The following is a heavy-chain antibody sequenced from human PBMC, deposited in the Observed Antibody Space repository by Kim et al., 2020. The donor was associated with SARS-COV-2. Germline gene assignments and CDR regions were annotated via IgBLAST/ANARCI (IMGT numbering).Heavy chain of an antibody. CDR1: GFTFSNYA. CDR2: ISNDGGST. D-gene: IGHD3-10*01. Sequence: GESLRLSCSASGFTFSNYAMHWVRQAPGKGLEYVSAISNDGGSTYYADSVKGRFTISRDNSKNMLYVQMSSLRVEDTAIYYCVTRNYYNSGSYYEGAPFDFWGQGTLVTVSS. CDR3: VTRNYYNSGSYYEGAPFDF. J-gene: IGHJ4*02. V-gene: IGHV3-64*05.